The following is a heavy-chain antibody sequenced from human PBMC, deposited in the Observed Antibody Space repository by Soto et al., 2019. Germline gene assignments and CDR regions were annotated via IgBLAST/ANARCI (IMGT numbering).Heavy chain of an antibody. J-gene: IGHJ6*02. V-gene: IGHV5-51*01. Sequence: GESLRHSCKGSGYRFTSYWIGWVRQMPGKGLEWMGIIYPGDSDTRYSPSFQGQVTISADKSISTAYLQWSSLKASDTAMYYCARDLLLFLDEDYYDGIDVSSQG. CDR3: ARDLLLFLDEDYYDGIDV. CDR2: IYPGDSDT. D-gene: IGHD3-3*01. CDR1: GYRFTSYW.